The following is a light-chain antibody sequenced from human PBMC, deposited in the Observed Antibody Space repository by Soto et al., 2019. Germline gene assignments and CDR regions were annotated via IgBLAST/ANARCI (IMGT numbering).Light chain of an antibody. V-gene: IGKV1-39*01. CDR3: QQSYSTPYT. CDR2: AAS. J-gene: IGKJ2*01. Sequence: DIQMTQSPSSLSASVGDIVTITCRASQSISTYLNWYQQKPGKAPKVLIYAASSLQSGVPSRFSGSGSGTDFILTIGSLQPEDFATYYCQQSYSTPYTFGQGTKLEIK. CDR1: QSISTY.